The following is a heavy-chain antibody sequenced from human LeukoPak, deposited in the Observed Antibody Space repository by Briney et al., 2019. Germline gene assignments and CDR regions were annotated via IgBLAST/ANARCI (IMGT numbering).Heavy chain of an antibody. Sequence: ASVKVSCKASGYTFTSYYMHWVRQAPGQGLEWMGIINPSGGNTNYAQKFQGRVTMTRDMSTSTVYMELSSLRSEDTAMYYCARALPHRHLMDTTMEQHWFDPWGQGTLVTVSS. V-gene: IGHV1-46*01. CDR1: GYTFTSYY. CDR2: INPSGGNT. CDR3: ARALPHRHLMDTTMEQHWFDP. D-gene: IGHD5-18*01. J-gene: IGHJ5*02.